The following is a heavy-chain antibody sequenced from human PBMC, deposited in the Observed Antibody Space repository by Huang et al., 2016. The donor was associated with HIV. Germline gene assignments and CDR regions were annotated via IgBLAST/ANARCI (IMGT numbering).Heavy chain of an antibody. CDR3: ARGSRQGKYYYGSGTAY. J-gene: IGHJ4*02. CDR1: GFTFSSYW. Sequence: EVQLVESGGGLVQPGGSLRLSCAASGFTFSSYWMHWVRQVPGKGLVWFSNSKSDGSSTSYADSVKGRFTISRDNAKNTLYLQMNSLRAEDTAVYYCARGSRQGKYYYGSGTAYWGQGTLVTVSS. CDR2: SKSDGSST. D-gene: IGHD3-10*01. V-gene: IGHV3-74*01.